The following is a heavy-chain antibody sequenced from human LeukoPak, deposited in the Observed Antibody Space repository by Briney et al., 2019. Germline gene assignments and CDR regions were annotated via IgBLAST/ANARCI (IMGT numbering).Heavy chain of an antibody. V-gene: IGHV4-4*09. D-gene: IGHD1-26*01. Sequence: PSETLSLTCTVSGGSTSSYYWSWIRQPPGKGLEWIGYIYTSGSTNCNPSLKSRVTISVDTSKNQFSLKLSSVTAADTAVYYCARSVGATLTDYWGQGTLVTVSS. J-gene: IGHJ4*02. CDR1: GGSTSSYY. CDR3: ARSVGATLTDY. CDR2: IYTSGST.